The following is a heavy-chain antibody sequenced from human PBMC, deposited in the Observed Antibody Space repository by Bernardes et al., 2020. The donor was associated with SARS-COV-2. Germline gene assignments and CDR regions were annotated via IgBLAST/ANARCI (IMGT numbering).Heavy chain of an antibody. J-gene: IGHJ4*02. CDR1: GFTFSSSV. V-gene: IGHV3-48*03. Sequence: GSLRLSCAASGFTFSSSVMNWVRQAPGKGLEWVSYISTGGSTKYYADSVKGRFTISRDNAKNSLYLQMNSLRAEDTAVYYCAREYTYGFDSWGQGTMVTVSS. D-gene: IGHD5-18*01. CDR2: ISTGGSTK. CDR3: AREYTYGFDS.